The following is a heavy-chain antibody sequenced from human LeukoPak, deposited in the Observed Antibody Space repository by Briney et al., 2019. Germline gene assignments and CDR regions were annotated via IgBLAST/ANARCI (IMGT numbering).Heavy chain of an antibody. Sequence: GGSLRLSCAASGFTVSSNYMSWVRQAPGKGLEWVSVIYSGGSTYYADSVKGRFTISRDNSKNTLYLQMNSLRAEDTAVYYCASCRDGYNYPYYFDYWGQGTLVTVSS. J-gene: IGHJ4*02. CDR1: GFTVSSNY. CDR3: ASCRDGYNYPYYFDY. D-gene: IGHD5-24*01. CDR2: IYSGGST. V-gene: IGHV3-53*01.